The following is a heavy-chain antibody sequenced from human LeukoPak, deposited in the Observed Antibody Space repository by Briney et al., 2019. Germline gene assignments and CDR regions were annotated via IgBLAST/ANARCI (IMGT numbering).Heavy chain of an antibody. V-gene: IGHV6-1*01. CDR2: TYYRSQWYH. CDR1: GDSVSSVSVA. D-gene: IGHD2-2*01. CDR3: ARDQYCSSSACSFDY. Sequence: SQTLSLTCAISGDSVSSVSVAWNWIRQSPSRGLEWLGRTYYRSQWYHEYAGSVKSRITINPDTSKNQFSLRLSSVTPEDTAVYYCARDQYCSSSACSFDYWGQGTLVTGSS. J-gene: IGHJ4*02.